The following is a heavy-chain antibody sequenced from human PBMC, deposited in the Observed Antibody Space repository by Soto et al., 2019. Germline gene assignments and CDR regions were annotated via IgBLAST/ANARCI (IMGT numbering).Heavy chain of an antibody. CDR3: TTGGVIISTPYYYYGMDV. J-gene: IGHJ6*02. V-gene: IGHV3-15*07. CDR1: GFTFSNAW. CDR2: IKSKTDGGTT. D-gene: IGHD3-10*01. Sequence: GALRLSCAASGFTFSNAWMNWVRQAPGKGLEWVGRIKSKTDGGTTDYAAPVKGRFTISRDDSKNTLYLQMNSLKTEDTAVYYCTTGGVIISTPYYYYGMDVWGQGTTVTVS.